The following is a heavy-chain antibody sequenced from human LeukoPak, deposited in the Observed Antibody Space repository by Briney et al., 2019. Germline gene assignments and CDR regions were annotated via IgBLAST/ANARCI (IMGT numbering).Heavy chain of an antibody. V-gene: IGHV3-53*01. CDR3: ARVILGGVRGVITFYCLY. Sequence: GGSLSLSCAPSGLTVSRNFICTVRQAPRKEVARVSVIYSGGRTYHADPVKGRSTIPIDNTTHTPDLQLNSLRGEDTGVYYWARVILGGVRGVITFYCLYWGERTLVTVSS. D-gene: IGHD3-10*01. CDR1: GLTVSRNF. CDR2: IYSGGRT. J-gene: IGHJ4*02.